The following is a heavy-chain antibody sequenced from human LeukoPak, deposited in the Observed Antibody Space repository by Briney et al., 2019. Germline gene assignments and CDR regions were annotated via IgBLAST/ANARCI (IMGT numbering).Heavy chain of an antibody. V-gene: IGHV3-48*03. CDR2: ISSSGSTI. D-gene: IGHD1-26*01. CDR1: GFTFSSYE. Sequence: PGGSLRLSCAASGFTFSSYEMNWVRQAPGKGLEWVSYISSSGSTIYYADSVKGRFTISRDNAKNSLYLQMNSLRAEDTAVYYCARGLVGATGGLDGAFDIWGQGTMVTVPS. J-gene: IGHJ3*02. CDR3: ARGLVGATGGLDGAFDI.